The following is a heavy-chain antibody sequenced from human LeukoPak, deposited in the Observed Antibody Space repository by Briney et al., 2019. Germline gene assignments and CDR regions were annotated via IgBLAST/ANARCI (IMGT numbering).Heavy chain of an antibody. Sequence: GGSLRLTCAASGFTFSGYSMNWVRHAPGKGLEWVSSISSSSSYIYYADSVKGRFTISRDNAKDSLYLQMNSLRAEDTAVYYCARADYVWFEELLYQNFDYWGQGTLVTVSS. V-gene: IGHV3-21*01. D-gene: IGHD3-10*01. CDR1: GFTFSGYS. CDR3: ARADYVWFEELLYQNFDY. CDR2: ISSSSSYI. J-gene: IGHJ4*02.